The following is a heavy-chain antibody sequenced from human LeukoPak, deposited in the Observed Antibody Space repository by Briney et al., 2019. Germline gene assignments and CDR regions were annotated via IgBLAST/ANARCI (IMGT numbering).Heavy chain of an antibody. D-gene: IGHD3-22*01. CDR3: AKEAKDAHDSCGYYYDY. J-gene: IGHJ4*02. Sequence: GGSLRLSCAASGVTFSSYSMHWVRQAPGKGLEWGAVIWYDGSNKYYADSVMGRFTISRDNSKNTLYLQMNSLRAEDTAVYYCAKEAKDAHDSCGYYYDYWGQGTLVTVSS. V-gene: IGHV3-33*06. CDR1: GVTFSSYS. CDR2: IWYDGSNK.